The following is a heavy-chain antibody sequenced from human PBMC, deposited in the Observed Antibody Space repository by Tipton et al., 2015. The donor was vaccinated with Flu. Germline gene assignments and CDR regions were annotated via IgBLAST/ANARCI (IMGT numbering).Heavy chain of an antibody. V-gene: IGHV3-13*01. Sequence: SLRLSCAASGFTFSSYDMHWVRQATGEGLQWVSGIDSAGDTYYLDSVKGRFTISRDNAKNSLYLQLNSLRAEDTALYYCARTRGGYCTTTSCFADYFDFWGQGTLVAVSS. CDR2: IDSAGDT. D-gene: IGHD2-2*01. J-gene: IGHJ4*02. CDR3: ARTRGGYCTTTSCFADYFDF. CDR1: GFTFSSYD.